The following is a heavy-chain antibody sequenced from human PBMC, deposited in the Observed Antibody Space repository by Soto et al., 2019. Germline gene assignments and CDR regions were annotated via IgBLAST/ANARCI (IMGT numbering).Heavy chain of an antibody. CDR1: GFTFSSYS. Sequence: GGSLRLSCAASGFTFSSYSMNWVRQAPGKGLEWVSSISSSSSYIYYADSVKGRFTISRDNAKNSLYLQMNSLRAEDTAVYYGARDIIMATVTSLPGYYYGMDVWGQGTTVTVSS. D-gene: IGHD4-17*01. CDR2: ISSSSSYI. V-gene: IGHV3-21*01. J-gene: IGHJ6*02. CDR3: ARDIIMATVTSLPGYYYGMDV.